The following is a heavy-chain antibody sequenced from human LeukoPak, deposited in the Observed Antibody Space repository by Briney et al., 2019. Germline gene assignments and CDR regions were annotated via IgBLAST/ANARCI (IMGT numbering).Heavy chain of an antibody. V-gene: IGHV1-69*13. CDR2: IIPIFTTA. J-gene: IGHJ3*01. CDR1: GGTISNYV. Sequence: ASVKVSCKAAGGTISNYVISWVRQAPGQGLEWMGGIIPIFTTANYAQRFQSRVTITADESTSTAYMELSSLRSEDTAVYYCARGPQVGAFDLWGQGTMVTVSS. CDR3: ARGPQVGAFDL. D-gene: IGHD1-26*01.